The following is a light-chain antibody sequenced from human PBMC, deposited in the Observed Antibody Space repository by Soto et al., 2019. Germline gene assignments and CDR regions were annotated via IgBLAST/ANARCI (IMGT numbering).Light chain of an antibody. Sequence: EIVLTQSPGTLSLSPGERATLSCRASQSVSSSYLAWYQQKPGQAPRLLIYGASSRATGLPDRFSGSGCGTFFAHTMSRQEPEDFAVYYCQQYGSSQSFGQGTQLEIK. CDR3: QQYGSSQS. CDR2: GAS. J-gene: IGKJ2*01. CDR1: QSVSSSY. V-gene: IGKV3-20*01.